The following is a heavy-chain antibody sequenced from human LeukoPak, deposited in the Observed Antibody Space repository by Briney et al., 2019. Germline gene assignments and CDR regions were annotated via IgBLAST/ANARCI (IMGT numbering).Heavy chain of an antibody. D-gene: IGHD3-16*02. CDR1: GFIFSSHG. CDR3: ARDRPDYDYVWGSYRQTGYYYYYMNV. Sequence: HPGGTLRLSCAASGFIFSSHGMSWVRQAPGKGLEWVSVIYSGGSTYYADSVKGRFTISRDNSKNTLYLQMNSLRAEDTAVYYCARDRPDYDYVWGSYRQTGYYYYYMNVWGKGTTVTISS. J-gene: IGHJ6*03. V-gene: IGHV3-53*01. CDR2: IYSGGST.